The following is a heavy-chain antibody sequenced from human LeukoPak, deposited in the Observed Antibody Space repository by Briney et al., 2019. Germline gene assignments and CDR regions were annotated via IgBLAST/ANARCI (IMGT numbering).Heavy chain of an antibody. Sequence: SVKVSCKASGGTFSSYAISWVRQAPGQGLEWMGGIIPIFGTAKYAQKFQGRVTITAGESTSTAYMELSSLRSEDTAVYYCARDSSDFRNLIPHWGQGTLVTVSS. CDR1: GGTFSSYA. D-gene: IGHD1-14*01. CDR2: IIPIFGTA. CDR3: ARDSSDFRNLIPH. V-gene: IGHV1-69*13. J-gene: IGHJ1*01.